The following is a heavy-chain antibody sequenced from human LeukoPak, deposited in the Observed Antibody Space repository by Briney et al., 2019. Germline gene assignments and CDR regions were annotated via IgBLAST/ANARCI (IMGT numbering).Heavy chain of an antibody. Sequence: GGSLRLSCAASGFTFSSYSMNWVRQAPGKGLEWVSGVSPNGETAYYADSVKGRFTISRDNSKNTVYLQVSSLRGEDTAVYYCAKDLGWIQFGYWGQGTLVTVSS. CDR3: AKDLGWIQFGY. J-gene: IGHJ4*02. V-gene: IGHV3-23*01. CDR1: GFTFSSYS. D-gene: IGHD5-18*01. CDR2: VSPNGETA.